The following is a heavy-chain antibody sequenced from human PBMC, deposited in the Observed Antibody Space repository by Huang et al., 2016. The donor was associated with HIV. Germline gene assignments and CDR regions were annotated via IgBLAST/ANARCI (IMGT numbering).Heavy chain of an antibody. CDR3: TRGPLGWLVHRYFYH. CDR2: IKQDGSEK. Sequence: EVQLVESGGGLVQPGGSLRVSCAASGFSIGTYWMSWVRQTPGKGLEGGASIKQDGSEKDYVDAVKCRFIISRDNAKNSLYLQMNSLRAEDTAVYYCTRGPLGWLVHRYFYHWGQGTLVTVSS. CDR1: GFSIGTYW. J-gene: IGHJ1*01. V-gene: IGHV3-7*01. D-gene: IGHD6-19*01.